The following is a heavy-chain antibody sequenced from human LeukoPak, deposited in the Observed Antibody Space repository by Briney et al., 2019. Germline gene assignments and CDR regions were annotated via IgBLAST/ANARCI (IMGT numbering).Heavy chain of an antibody. CDR2: ISAYNGNT. J-gene: IGHJ4*02. D-gene: IGHD1-26*01. CDR1: GYTFTSYG. Sequence: GASVKVSCKASGYTFTSYGISWVRQAPGQGLEWMGWISAYNGNTNYAQKLQGRVTMTTDTSTSAAYMELRSLRSDDTAVYYCARGKSPPVWAPSDYWGQGTLVTVSS. V-gene: IGHV1-18*01. CDR3: ARGKSPPVWAPSDY.